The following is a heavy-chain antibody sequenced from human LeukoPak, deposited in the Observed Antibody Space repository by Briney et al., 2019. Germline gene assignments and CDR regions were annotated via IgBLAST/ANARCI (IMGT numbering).Heavy chain of an antibody. V-gene: IGHV3-30*18. Sequence: PGGSLRLSCAAFGFTFSSYGMHWVRQAPGKGLEWVAVISYDGSNKYYADSVKGRFTISRDNSKNTLYLQMNSLRAEDTAVYYCAKDSVCSGGSCYSNYYGMDVWGKGTTVTVSS. J-gene: IGHJ6*04. CDR1: GFTFSSYG. CDR3: AKDSVCSGGSCYSNYYGMDV. D-gene: IGHD2-15*01. CDR2: ISYDGSNK.